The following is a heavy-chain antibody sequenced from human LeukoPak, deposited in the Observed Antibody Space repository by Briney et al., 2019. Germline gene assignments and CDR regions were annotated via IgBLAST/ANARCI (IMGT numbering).Heavy chain of an antibody. CDR3: ARSDGYGLVDS. Sequence: SETLSLTCTVSGVSISSSNSYWGWIRQPPGKGLEWIGSIYYSGNTYYNASLKSRVTISVDTSKNQFSLKLSSVTAADTAVYYCARSDGYGLVDSWGQGTMVTVSS. V-gene: IGHV4-39*07. CDR1: GVSISSSNSY. CDR2: IYYSGNT. D-gene: IGHD3-10*01. J-gene: IGHJ3*01.